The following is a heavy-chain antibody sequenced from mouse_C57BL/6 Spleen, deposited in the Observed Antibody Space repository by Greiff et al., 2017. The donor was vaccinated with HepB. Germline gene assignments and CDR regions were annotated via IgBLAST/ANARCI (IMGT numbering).Heavy chain of an antibody. Sequence: DVKLQESGGGLVQPKGSLKLSCAASGFSFNTYAMNWVRQAPGKGLEWVARIRSKSNNYATYYADSVKDRFTISRDDSESMLYLQMNNLKTENTAWYYVGRWGPSGSYGYLVFGATGTTVPVSP. J-gene: IGHJ1*03. V-gene: IGHV10-1*01. CDR2: IRSKSNNYAT. D-gene: IGHD1-1*01. CDR1: GFSFNTYA. CDR3: GRWGPSGSYGYLVF.